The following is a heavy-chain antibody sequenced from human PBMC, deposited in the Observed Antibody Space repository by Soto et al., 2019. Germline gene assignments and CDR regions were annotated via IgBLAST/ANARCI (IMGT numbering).Heavy chain of an antibody. CDR2: INPSGGST. Sequence: ASVKVSCKASGYTFTSYYMHWVRQAPGQGLEWMGIINPSGGSTSYAQKFQGRVTMTRDTSTSTVYMELRSLRSEDTAVYYFARDVAAGTYYYYYYGMDVWGQGTRVTVSS. J-gene: IGHJ6*02. CDR1: GYTFTSYY. CDR3: ARDVAAGTYYYYYYGMDV. D-gene: IGHD6-13*01. V-gene: IGHV1-46*01.